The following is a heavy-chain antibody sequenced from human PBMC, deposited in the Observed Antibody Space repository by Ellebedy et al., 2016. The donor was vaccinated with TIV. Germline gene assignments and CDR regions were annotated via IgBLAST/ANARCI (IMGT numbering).Heavy chain of an antibody. CDR3: EARY. CDR2: IKSYKDGGTT. V-gene: IGHV3-15*01. CDR1: GLTFSNAW. J-gene: IGHJ4*02. Sequence: GGSLRLXCVVSGLTFSNAWMSWVRQAPGKGPEYIARIKSYKDGGTTEYTAPVKGRFTISRDDSKNTVYLQMTSLRTEDTAVYYCEARYWGQGTLVTVSS.